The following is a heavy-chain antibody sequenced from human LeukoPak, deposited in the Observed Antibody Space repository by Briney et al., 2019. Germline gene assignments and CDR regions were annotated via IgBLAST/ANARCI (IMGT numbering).Heavy chain of an antibody. CDR3: AREPVRKRWFDS. D-gene: IGHD3-10*01. CDR2: IKYDGSEK. Sequence: PGGSLRLSCTGSGFAFSNYWMSWVRQAPGKGLEWVANIKYDGSEKYYVDSVKGRLTISRGNAKNSLYLQMNSLRAEDTAVYYCAREPVRKRWFDSWGQGTLVTVSS. J-gene: IGHJ5*01. V-gene: IGHV3-7*03. CDR1: GFAFSNYW.